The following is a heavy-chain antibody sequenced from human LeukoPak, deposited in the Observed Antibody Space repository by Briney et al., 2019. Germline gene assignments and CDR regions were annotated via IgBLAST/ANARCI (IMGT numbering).Heavy chain of an antibody. CDR1: GYTFTSYD. V-gene: IGHV1-8*01. D-gene: IGHD3-3*01. CDR3: ARGTISAVSG. CDR2: MNPNSGNT. Sequence: GASLRVSCTASGYTFTSYDINSVRQATGQGREWMGWMNPNSGNTGYAQKFQGRVTMTRNTSISTAYMELSSLRSEDTAVYYCARGTISAVSGWGQGTLVTVSS. J-gene: IGHJ4*02.